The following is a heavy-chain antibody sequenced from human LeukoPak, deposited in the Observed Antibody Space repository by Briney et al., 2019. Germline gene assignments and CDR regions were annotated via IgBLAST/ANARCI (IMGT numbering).Heavy chain of an antibody. V-gene: IGHV3-7*03. D-gene: IGHD1-26*01. J-gene: IGHJ3*02. CDR1: GFTFSSYW. CDR3: ARDRAGTPQEAFDI. CDR2: IKKDGSER. Sequence: PGGSLTLSCAASGFTFSSYWMRWVRQAPPKGLQGVASIKKDGSERYYVHSVKGRFTISRDNTKKPLYLQMNPLRAADPAVYSCARDRAGTPQEAFDIWGQGTMVTVSS.